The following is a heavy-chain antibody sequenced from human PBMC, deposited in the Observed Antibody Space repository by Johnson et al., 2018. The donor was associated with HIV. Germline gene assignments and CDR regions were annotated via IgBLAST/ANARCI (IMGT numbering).Heavy chain of an antibody. CDR3: ARAPSRLRYFDWSEDAFDI. D-gene: IGHD3-9*01. J-gene: IGHJ3*02. V-gene: IGHV3-74*02. CDR2: INSDGSST. Sequence: VQLVESGGGLVQPGRSLRLSCAASGFTFDDYAMHWVRQATGKGLEWVSRINSDGSSTSYADSVKGRFTISRDNAKNTLYLQMNSLRAEDTAVYYCARAPSRLRYFDWSEDAFDIWGQGTMVTVSS. CDR1: GFTFDDYA.